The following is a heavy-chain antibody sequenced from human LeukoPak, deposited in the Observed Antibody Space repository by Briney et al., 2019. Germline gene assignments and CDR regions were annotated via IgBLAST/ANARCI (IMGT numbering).Heavy chain of an antibody. Sequence: GGSLRLSCAASGFTFSSYSMNWVRQAPGKGLEWVSSISSSSSYIYYAESVKGRFTISRDNAKNSLYMEMNSLRAEDTAVYYCARGLRFLEWFTNDAFDIWGQGTMVTVSS. CDR2: ISSSSSYI. CDR1: GFTFSSYS. D-gene: IGHD3-3*01. CDR3: ARGLRFLEWFTNDAFDI. J-gene: IGHJ3*02. V-gene: IGHV3-21*01.